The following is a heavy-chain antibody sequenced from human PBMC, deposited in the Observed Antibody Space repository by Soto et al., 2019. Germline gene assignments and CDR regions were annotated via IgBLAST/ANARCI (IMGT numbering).Heavy chain of an antibody. D-gene: IGHD2-8*01. V-gene: IGHV1-2*04. CDR2: INPKSGGT. CDR1: GYSFTDYH. Sequence: QVQLVQSGAEVKKPGASVRVSCKASGYSFTDYHIHWVRQAPGQGLEWLGRINPKSGGTSTAQKFQGWVTMTRDRSISTVYMELTRLRSDDTAVYFCARGHSTECSNGVCSFFYNHEMDVW. J-gene: IGHJ6*01. CDR3: ARGHSTECSNGVCSFFYNHEMDV.